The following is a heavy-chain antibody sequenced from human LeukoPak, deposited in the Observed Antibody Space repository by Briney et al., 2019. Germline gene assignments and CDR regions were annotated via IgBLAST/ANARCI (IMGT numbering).Heavy chain of an antibody. CDR3: ARDPYDTSAYGAFDI. J-gene: IGHJ3*02. D-gene: IGHD3-22*01. V-gene: IGHV3-7*01. CDR2: TNRDGRGK. Sequence: GGSLRLSCAASNFIFRNYWMTWVRQAPGKGLEWVANTNRDGRGKEYVDSVEGRFTISRGNAKNSLYLEMNSLRVEDTAVYYCARDPYDTSAYGAFDIWGQGTMVTVSS. CDR1: NFIFRNYW.